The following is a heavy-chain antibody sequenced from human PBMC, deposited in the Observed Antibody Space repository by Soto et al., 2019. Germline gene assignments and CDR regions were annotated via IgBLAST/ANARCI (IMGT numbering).Heavy chain of an antibody. CDR3: GITYYYYGMDV. J-gene: IGHJ6*02. CDR1: GGSFSGYY. CDR2: INHSGST. Sequence: SETLSLTCAVYGGSFSGYYWSWIRQPPGKGLEWIGEINHSGSTNYNPSLKSRVTISVDTSKNQFSLKLSSVTAADTAVYYCGITYYYYGMDVWGQGTTVTVSS. V-gene: IGHV4-34*01.